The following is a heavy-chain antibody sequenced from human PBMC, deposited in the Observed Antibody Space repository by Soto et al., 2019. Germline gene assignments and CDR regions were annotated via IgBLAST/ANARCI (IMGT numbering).Heavy chain of an antibody. D-gene: IGHD6-13*01. CDR2: ISGSGGST. V-gene: IGHV3-23*01. CDR3: ARDAWQGSSWSTHFDY. J-gene: IGHJ4*02. Sequence: GGSLRLSCAASGFTFSSYAMSWVRQAPGKGLEWVSAISGSGGSTYYADSVKGRFTISRDNSKNSLYLQMNSLRAEDTAVYYCARDAWQGSSWSTHFDYWGQGTLVTVSS. CDR1: GFTFSSYA.